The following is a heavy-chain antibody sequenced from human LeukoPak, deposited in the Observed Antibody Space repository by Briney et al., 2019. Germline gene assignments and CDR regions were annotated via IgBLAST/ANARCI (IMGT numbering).Heavy chain of an antibody. Sequence: GGSLRLSCAASGFTFSSYGMHWVRQAPGKGLEWVAVISYDGSNKYYADSVKGRFTISRDNSKNTLYLQMNSLRAEDTAVYYCAKVEGSYYSLGQLDYWGQGTLVTVS. D-gene: IGHD1-26*01. CDR1: GFTFSSYG. CDR3: AKVEGSYYSLGQLDY. J-gene: IGHJ4*02. CDR2: ISYDGSNK. V-gene: IGHV3-30*18.